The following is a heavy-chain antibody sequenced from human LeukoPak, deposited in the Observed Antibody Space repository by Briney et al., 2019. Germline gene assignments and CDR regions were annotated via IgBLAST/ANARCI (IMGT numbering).Heavy chain of an antibody. CDR1: GGSISSSNW. CDR2: IYHSGST. D-gene: IGHD3-3*01. V-gene: IGHV4-4*02. Sequence: SETLSLTCAVSGGSISSSNWWSWVRQPPGKGLEWIGEIYHSGSTNYNPSLRSRVTISVDKSKNQFSLKLSSVTAADTAVYYCVRAGNDFWSGYSRYFDYWGQGTLVTVSS. J-gene: IGHJ4*02. CDR3: VRAGNDFWSGYSRYFDY.